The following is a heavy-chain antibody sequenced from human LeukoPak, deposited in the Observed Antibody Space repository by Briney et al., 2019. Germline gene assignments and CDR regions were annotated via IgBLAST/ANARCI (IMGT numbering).Heavy chain of an antibody. CDR1: GYTFTTYA. J-gene: IGHJ3*02. V-gene: IGHV1-3*01. CDR2: INAGNGNT. Sequence: GASVKVSCKASGYTFTTYAMHWVRQAPGQRLEWMGWINAGNGNTKYSQKFQGRVTITRDTSASTAYMELSSLRSEDTAVYYCARLKESLLGGSYFDAFDIWGQGTMVTVSS. CDR3: ARLKESLLGGSYFDAFDI. D-gene: IGHD1-26*01.